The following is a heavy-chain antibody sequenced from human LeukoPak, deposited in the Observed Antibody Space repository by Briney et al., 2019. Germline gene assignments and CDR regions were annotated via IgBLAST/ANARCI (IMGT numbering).Heavy chain of an antibody. J-gene: IGHJ4*02. D-gene: IGHD6-19*01. V-gene: IGHV1-18*01. CDR3: AASGWSKPYYFDY. Sequence: ASVKVSCKASGYTFTSYRISWVRQAPGQGLEWMGWISAYNGNTNYAQKFQDRVTMTTDTSTNPAYMELRSLRSDDTAVYYCAASGWSKPYYFDYWGQGTLVTVSS. CDR2: ISAYNGNT. CDR1: GYTFTSYR.